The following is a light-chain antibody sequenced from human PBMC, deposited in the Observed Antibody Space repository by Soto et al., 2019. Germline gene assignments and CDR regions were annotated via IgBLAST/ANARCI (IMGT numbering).Light chain of an antibody. CDR3: MQATQFPQVT. CDR2: MVS. Sequence: DIVMTQAPLSSPVTLGQPASISCRSSHSLVHRDGNTYLDWLHHRPGQPPRLLLYMVSKRFSGVPDRFSVSGAGTDFTLKISRVEPEDVGFYYCMQATQFPQVTFGQGTRLEIK. CDR1: HSLVHRDGNTY. V-gene: IGKV2-24*01. J-gene: IGKJ5*01.